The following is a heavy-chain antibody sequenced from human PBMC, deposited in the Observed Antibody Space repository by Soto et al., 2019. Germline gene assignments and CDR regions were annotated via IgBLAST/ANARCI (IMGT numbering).Heavy chain of an antibody. D-gene: IGHD1-26*01. CDR1: GGTFSSYT. J-gene: IGHJ4*02. V-gene: IGHV1-69*02. CDR3: ARGSIVGAPGTDDY. Sequence: QVQLVQSGAEVKKPGSSVKVSCKASGGTFSSYTISWVRQAPGQGLEWMGRIIPILGIANYAQKFQGRVTITADKXXNTAYMELSSLRSEDTAVYYCARGSIVGAPGTDDYWGQGTLVTVSS. CDR2: IIPILGIA.